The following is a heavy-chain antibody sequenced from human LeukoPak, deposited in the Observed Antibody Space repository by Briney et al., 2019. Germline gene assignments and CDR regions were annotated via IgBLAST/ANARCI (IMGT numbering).Heavy chain of an antibody. CDR2: TSYDGSNK. CDR1: GFTFSSYS. D-gene: IGHD3-16*01. Sequence: GGSLRLSCAASGFTFSSYSMNWVRQAPGEGLEWVAVTSYDGSNKYYADSVKGRFTLSRDNSKNTLYLQMNSLRAEDTAVYYCARDYYDYVWGTFDYWGQGTLVTVSS. V-gene: IGHV3-30*03. J-gene: IGHJ4*02. CDR3: ARDYYDYVWGTFDY.